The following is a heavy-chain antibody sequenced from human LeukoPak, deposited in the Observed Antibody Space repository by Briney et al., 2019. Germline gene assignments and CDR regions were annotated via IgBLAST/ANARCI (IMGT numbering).Heavy chain of an antibody. CDR3: ARDSGTAAGPVSLDY. CDR1: GGSISSSSYY. Sequence: PSETLSLTCTVSGGSISSSSYYWGWIRQPPGKGLEWIGSIYYSGSTNYNPSLKSRVTISVDTSKNQFSLKLSSVTAADTAVYYCARDSGTAAGPVSLDYWGQGTLVTVSS. V-gene: IGHV4-39*07. J-gene: IGHJ4*02. CDR2: IYYSGST. D-gene: IGHD6-13*01.